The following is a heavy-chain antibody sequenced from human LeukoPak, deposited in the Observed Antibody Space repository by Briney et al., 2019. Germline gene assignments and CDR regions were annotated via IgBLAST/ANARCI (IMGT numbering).Heavy chain of an antibody. CDR2: ISSRSSYI. Sequence: TGGSLTVSCAASGFTFSSYSMNWVRQAPAKGREGGSSISSRSSYIYYAHSVKGRFTISRDNAKNPLYLQMNTLRAEDTAVYYCARDPYSGFDKRVYYFDYWGQGTLVTVSS. CDR1: GFTFSSYS. V-gene: IGHV3-21*06. D-gene: IGHD5-12*01. J-gene: IGHJ4*02. CDR3: ARDPYSGFDKRVYYFDY.